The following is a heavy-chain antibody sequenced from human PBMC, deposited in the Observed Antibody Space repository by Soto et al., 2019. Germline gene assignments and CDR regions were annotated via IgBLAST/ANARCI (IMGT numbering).Heavy chain of an antibody. J-gene: IGHJ4*02. CDR3: VREDGKVGTNSAFDY. Sequence: LRLSCASSGFTFSTYTMNWVRQAPGKGLEWVSPINGRGNYIYYAESVKGRFTISRDNAKNSLYLQMDRLRAEDTALYYCVREDGKVGTNSAFDYWGLGALVTVSS. V-gene: IGHV3-21*01. CDR2: INGRGNYI. D-gene: IGHD1-26*01. CDR1: GFTFSTYT.